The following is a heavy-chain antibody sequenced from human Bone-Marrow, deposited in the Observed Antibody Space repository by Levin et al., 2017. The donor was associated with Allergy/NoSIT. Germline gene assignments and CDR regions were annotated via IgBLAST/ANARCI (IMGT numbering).Heavy chain of an antibody. J-gene: IGHJ4*02. CDR1: GFTFEDYA. D-gene: IGHD2-2*01. CDR3: VKDLGQVTAALNY. Sequence: GGSLRLSCAASGFTFEDYAMHWVRQAPGKGLEWVSGIFWKSDSIGYADSVRGRFTISRDNARNSLYLQMNSLRAEDTALYYCVKDLGQVTAALNYWGQGTLVTVSS. CDR2: IFWKSDSI. V-gene: IGHV3-9*01.